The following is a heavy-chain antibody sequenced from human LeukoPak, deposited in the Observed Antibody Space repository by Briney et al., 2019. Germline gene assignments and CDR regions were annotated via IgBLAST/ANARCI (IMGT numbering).Heavy chain of an antibody. CDR2: IKQDGGEE. D-gene: IGHD2-2*01. CDR1: GFTFGDYA. Sequence: SGGSLRLSCTASGFTFGDYAMSWVRQAPGKGLEWVANIKQDGGEEHYVDSVKGRFTISRDNAKNSVYLHMNSLRAEDTAVYYCVRPYSTSGLGYWGQGTLVTVSS. CDR3: VRPYSTSGLGY. V-gene: IGHV3-7*01. J-gene: IGHJ4*02.